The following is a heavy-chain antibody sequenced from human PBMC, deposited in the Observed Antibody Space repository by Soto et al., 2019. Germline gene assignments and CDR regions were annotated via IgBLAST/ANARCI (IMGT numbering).Heavy chain of an antibody. V-gene: IGHV4-59*01. Sequence: SETLSLTCTVSGGSISSYYWSWIRQPPGKGLEWIGYIYYSGSTNYNPSLKSRVTISVDTSKNQFSLKLSSVTAADTAVYYCARSHSSFDYWFDPWGQGNLVTVS. CDR2: IYYSGST. CDR3: ARSHSSFDYWFDP. CDR1: GGSISSYY. J-gene: IGHJ5*02. D-gene: IGHD3-16*01.